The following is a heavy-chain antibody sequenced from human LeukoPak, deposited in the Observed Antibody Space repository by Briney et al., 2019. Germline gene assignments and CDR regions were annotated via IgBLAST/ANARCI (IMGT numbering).Heavy chain of an antibody. CDR2: INQDGSVK. D-gene: IGHD3-10*01. CDR3: ARFGSGSYNDY. CDR1: GFTFSNYW. V-gene: IGHV3-7*01. Sequence: GGSLRLSCAASGFTFSNYWMTWVRQAPGKGLEWVANINQDGSVKYYVDSVKGRFTISRDNAKNSLYLQMNSLRAEDTAVYYRARFGSGSYNDYWGQGTLVTVSS. J-gene: IGHJ4*02.